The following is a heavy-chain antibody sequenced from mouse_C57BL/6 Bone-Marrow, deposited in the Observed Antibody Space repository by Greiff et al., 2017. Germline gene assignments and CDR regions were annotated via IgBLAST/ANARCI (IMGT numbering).Heavy chain of an antibody. Sequence: VQLHQSGPGLVQPSPSLSITCTVSGFSFPSYGVHWVRQSPGKGLEWLGVIWSGGGTDYNEAFMSRLGIPKDNSTCHVFFKMNSLQADDTAIYYCAKMDDCYYYWYCDVWGTGTTVTVSS. D-gene: IGHD2-3*01. CDR1: GFSFPSYG. V-gene: IGHV2-5*01. CDR2: IWSGGGT. CDR3: AKMDDCYYYWYCDV. J-gene: IGHJ1*03.